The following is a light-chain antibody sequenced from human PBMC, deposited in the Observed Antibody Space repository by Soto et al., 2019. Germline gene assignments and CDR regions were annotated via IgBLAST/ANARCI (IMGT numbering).Light chain of an antibody. CDR2: EGT. J-gene: IGLJ1*01. CDR1: SSDVGGYNH. CDR3: FSFTGKNLYV. Sequence: QSALTQPASVSGSPGQSITIPCTGTSSDVGGYNHVSWFQQHPGKVPKLLIYEGTKRPSGLSNRFSGSKSGTTASLTISGLQAEDEAHYFCFSFTGKNLYVFGTGTKVTVL. V-gene: IGLV2-23*01.